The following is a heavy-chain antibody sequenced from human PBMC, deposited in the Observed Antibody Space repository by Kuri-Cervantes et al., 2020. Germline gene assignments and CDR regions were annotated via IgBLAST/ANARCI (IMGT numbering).Heavy chain of an antibody. Sequence: ESLKISCAASGFTFDDYGMSWVRQTPGKGLEWVGNIYYTGSTYYNPSLKSRVTISVDTSKNQFSLKLSSVTAADTAVYYCARYCSGGSCYDAFDIWGQGTMVTVSS. CDR3: ARYCSGGSCYDAFDI. D-gene: IGHD2-15*01. J-gene: IGHJ3*02. CDR2: IYYTGST. V-gene: IGHV4-38-2*01. CDR1: GFTFDDYG.